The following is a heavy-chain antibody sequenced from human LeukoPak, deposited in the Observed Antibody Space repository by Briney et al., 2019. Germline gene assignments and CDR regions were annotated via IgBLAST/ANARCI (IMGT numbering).Heavy chain of an antibody. V-gene: IGHV3-30*03. J-gene: IGHJ4*02. Sequence: PGGSLRLSCAASGFTFSSYGMHWVRQAPGKGLEWVAVISYDGSNKYCADSVKGRFTISRDNSKNTLYLQMNSLRAEDTAVYYCARGTSYDWFDYWGQGTLVTVSS. CDR2: ISYDGSNK. CDR3: ARGTSYDWFDY. CDR1: GFTFSSYG. D-gene: IGHD1-1*01.